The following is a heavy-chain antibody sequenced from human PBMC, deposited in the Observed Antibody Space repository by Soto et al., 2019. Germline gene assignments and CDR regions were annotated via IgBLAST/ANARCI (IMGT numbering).Heavy chain of an antibody. V-gene: IGHV2-70*01. CDR2: IDWDDDK. CDR3: ARLVTAGAYYYYGMDV. Sequence: SGPRGEPTQTLTLTCTFSGFSLTTTLICFTWFRXPPGKALEWLALIDWDDDKYYSTSLKTRLTISEDTSKNQVVLKMTNMEPVDTATYYCARLVTAGAYYYYGMDVWGQGTTVTVSS. D-gene: IGHD6-13*01. CDR1: GFSLTTTLIC. J-gene: IGHJ6*02.